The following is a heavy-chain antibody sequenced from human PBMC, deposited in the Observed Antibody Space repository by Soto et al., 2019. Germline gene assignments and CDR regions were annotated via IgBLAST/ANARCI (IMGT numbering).Heavy chain of an antibody. J-gene: IGHJ4*02. V-gene: IGHV5-51*01. D-gene: IGHD3-9*01. CDR3: ARLGHAMSTGYIDY. CDR1: GCSVSSYW. CDR2: IYPGDSDT. Sequence: GESLKISCKGSGCSVSSYWSGWVRQMPGKGLEWMGLIYPGDSDTRYSPSFQGQVTISADKSISAAYLQWVSLKASDTAMYYCARLGHAMSTGYIDYWGQGTLVTVSS.